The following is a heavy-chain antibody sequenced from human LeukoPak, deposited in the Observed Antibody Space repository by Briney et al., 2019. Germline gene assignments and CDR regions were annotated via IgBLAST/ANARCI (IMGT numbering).Heavy chain of an antibody. CDR2: IYSGGST. D-gene: IGHD1-26*01. Sequence: GGSLRLSCAASGFTVSSNYVSWVRQAPGKGLEWVSVIYSGGSTYYADSVKGRFTISRDNSKNTLYLQMNSLRAEDTAVYYCARDRIESGSYWTLDYWGQGTLVTVSS. CDR1: GFTVSSNY. V-gene: IGHV3-53*01. CDR3: ARDRIESGSYWTLDY. J-gene: IGHJ4*02.